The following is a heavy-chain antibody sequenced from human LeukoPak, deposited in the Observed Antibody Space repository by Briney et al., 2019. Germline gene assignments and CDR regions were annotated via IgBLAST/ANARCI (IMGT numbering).Heavy chain of an antibody. CDR2: IIPIFGTT. V-gene: IGHV1-69*13. CDR1: GGTFSSYA. CDR3: ARDGYSYGYYYYGMDV. Sequence: SVKVSCTASGGTFSSYAISWVRQAPGQGLEWMGGIIPIFGTTNYAQKFQGRVTITADESTSTAYMELSSLRSEDTAVYYCARDGYSYGYYYYGMDVWGQGTTVTVSS. J-gene: IGHJ6*02. D-gene: IGHD5-18*01.